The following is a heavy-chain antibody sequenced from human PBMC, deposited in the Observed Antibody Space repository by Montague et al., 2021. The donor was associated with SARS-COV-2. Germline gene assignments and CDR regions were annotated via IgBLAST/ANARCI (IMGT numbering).Heavy chain of an antibody. V-gene: IGHV4-61*01. CDR3: VPGSGYP. CDR2: TYDSGSS. J-gene: IGHJ5*02. Sequence: SETLSLTCTVTGDSVTSDTYNWIRIPHPKGMGLDWIGTTYDSGSSSYTLSLHSPVTITTDTSKYPFSLNSMSVTPADMAVYYCVPGSGYPWGQGTLVTVSS. D-gene: IGHD3-22*01. CDR1: GDSVTSDTYN.